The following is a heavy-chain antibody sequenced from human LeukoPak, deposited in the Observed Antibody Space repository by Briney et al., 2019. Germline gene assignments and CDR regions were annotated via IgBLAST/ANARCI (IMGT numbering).Heavy chain of an antibody. J-gene: IGHJ6*02. CDR3: ARTTVYDGSKYYGLDV. D-gene: IGHD5/OR15-5a*01. CDR2: TYYRSEWFD. V-gene: IGHV6-1*01. Sequence: SQTLSLTCAISGDSVSSDRAAWNWIRQSPSRGLEWLGRTYYRSEWFDEYAVSVKSRITIKPDTSRSQFSLHLNSVTPEDTAVYFCARTTVYDGSKYYGLDVWGQGTTVTVSS. CDR1: GDSVSSDRAA.